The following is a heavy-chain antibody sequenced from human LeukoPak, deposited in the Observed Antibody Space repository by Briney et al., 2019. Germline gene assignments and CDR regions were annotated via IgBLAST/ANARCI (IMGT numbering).Heavy chain of an antibody. Sequence: PGGSLRLSCVGSGFTFSSHAMSWVRQAPEKGLEWVSGIYESGQTTHYADSVKGRFTVSRDNSKNTLYLHMNSLRAEDTAVYFCAYLDSSGYYYGRLRYWGQGTPVTVSS. J-gene: IGHJ4*02. CDR1: GFTFSSHA. CDR2: IYESGQTT. D-gene: IGHD3-22*01. CDR3: AYLDSSGYYYGRLRY. V-gene: IGHV3-23*01.